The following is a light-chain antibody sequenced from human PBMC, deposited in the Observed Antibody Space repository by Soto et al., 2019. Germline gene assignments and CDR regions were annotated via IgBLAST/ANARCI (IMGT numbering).Light chain of an antibody. CDR2: EVY. J-gene: IGLJ1*01. V-gene: IGLV2-8*01. CDR3: SSYVGTNSYV. Sequence: QSALTHPPSASWSPGQSVTISCTGTSSDVGGYNYVSWYQQHPGKAPKLIIYEVYKRPSGVPDRFSGSKSGNTAALTVSGLQAEDEADYYCSSYVGTNSYVFGTGTKVTVL. CDR1: SSDVGGYNY.